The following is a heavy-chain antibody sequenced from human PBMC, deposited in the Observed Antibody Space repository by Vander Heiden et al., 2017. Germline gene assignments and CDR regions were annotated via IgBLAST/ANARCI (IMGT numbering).Heavy chain of an antibody. V-gene: IGHV1-2*06. CDR1: GYTFTRYY. D-gene: IGHD2-2*01. CDR2: INPNSGGT. J-gene: IGHJ6*02. CDR3: ARWELGYCSSTSCYDVVYYYGMDV. Sequence: QVQLVQSGAEVKKPGASVKVSCKASGYTFTRYYIPWLRPAPGQGLEWMGRINPNSGGTNYAQKFQGRVTMTRDTSISTAYMELSRLRSDDTAVYYCARWELGYCSSTSCYDVVYYYGMDVWGQGTTVTVSS.